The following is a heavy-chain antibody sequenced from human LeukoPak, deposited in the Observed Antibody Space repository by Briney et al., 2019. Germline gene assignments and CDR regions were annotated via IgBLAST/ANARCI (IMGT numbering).Heavy chain of an antibody. CDR3: ARDRGYTYGHPLDY. CDR1: GFTFSSYT. D-gene: IGHD5-18*01. V-gene: IGHV3-30-3*01. CDR2: ISYDGSNK. J-gene: IGHJ4*02. Sequence: AGGSLRLSCAASGFTFSSYTMHWVRQAPGKGLEWVAVISYDGSNKYYADSVKGRFTISRDNSKNTLYLQMNSLRAEDTAVYYCARDRGYTYGHPLDYWGQGTLVTVSS.